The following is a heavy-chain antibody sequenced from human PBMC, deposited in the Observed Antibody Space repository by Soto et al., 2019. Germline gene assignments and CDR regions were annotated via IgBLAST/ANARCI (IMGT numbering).Heavy chain of an antibody. Sequence: QVQLVQSGAEVKKPGASVKVSCEASGYTFTSCGISWVRQAPGQGLDWMGWISVNSGDTKYAQNFQGRVTMTTDTCXSTAYMELRSLRSDDTAVYYCARCGGGSCYNPLDYWGQGTLVTVSS. J-gene: IGHJ4*02. V-gene: IGHV1-18*01. D-gene: IGHD2-15*01. CDR3: ARCGGGSCYNPLDY. CDR2: ISVNSGDT. CDR1: GYTFTSCG.